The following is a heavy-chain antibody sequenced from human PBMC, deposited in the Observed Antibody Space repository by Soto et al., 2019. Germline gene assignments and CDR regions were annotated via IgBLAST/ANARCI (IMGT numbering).Heavy chain of an antibody. J-gene: IGHJ4*02. D-gene: IGHD2-21*01. CDR2: IIPILGIA. Sequence: QVQLVQSGAEVKKPGSSVKVTCKASGGTFSSYTISWVRQAPGQGLEWMGRIIPILGIANYAQKFQGRVTISADKSTSTAHMELSSLTSEDTAVYYCARGGGRDGGVDYWGQGTLVTVSS. CDR1: GGTFSSYT. CDR3: ARGGGRDGGVDY. V-gene: IGHV1-69*02.